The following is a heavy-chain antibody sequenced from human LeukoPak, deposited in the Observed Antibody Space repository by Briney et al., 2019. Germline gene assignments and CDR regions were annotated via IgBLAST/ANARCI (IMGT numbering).Heavy chain of an antibody. D-gene: IGHD3-10*01. CDR2: IKSEADGGTS. V-gene: IGHV3-15*01. CDR1: GFTFTSAW. CDR3: CTPSGATALSPSFGL. Sequence: GGSLRLSCAAAGFTFTSAWMTWVRQAGGKGREWVGRIKSEADGGTSDYATAVKGRFIISRNDSDNTLYLQMNSLKTEDTAMYYCCTPSGATALSPSFGLWGQGTLVTVSS. J-gene: IGHJ4*02.